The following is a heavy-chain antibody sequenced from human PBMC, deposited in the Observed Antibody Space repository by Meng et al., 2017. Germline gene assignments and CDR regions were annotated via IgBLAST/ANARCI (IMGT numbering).Heavy chain of an antibody. V-gene: IGHV3-7*01. Sequence: GGSLRLSCAASGLTFSSYRMSWVRQAPGKGREWVANIKQDGSEKYYVDSGKGRFTITRENAKNSLYLQMNSLRAEDTAVYYCARDPSHYGDYVAYWGPGTLVT. CDR3: ARDPSHYGDYVAY. CDR1: GLTFSSYR. D-gene: IGHD4-17*01. J-gene: IGHJ4*02. CDR2: IKQDGSEK.